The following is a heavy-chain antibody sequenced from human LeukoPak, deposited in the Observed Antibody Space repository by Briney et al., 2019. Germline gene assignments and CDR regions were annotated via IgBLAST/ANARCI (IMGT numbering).Heavy chain of an antibody. J-gene: IGHJ4*02. D-gene: IGHD2-2*02. V-gene: IGHV3-30-3*01. Sequence: PGGSLRLSCAASGFTFSSYAMHWVRQAPGKGLEWVAVISYDGSNKYYADSVKGRFTISRDNSKNTLYLQMNSLRAEDTAVYYCARAGPDGYCSSTSCYTRRAYFDYWGQGTLVTVSS. CDR1: GFTFSSYA. CDR2: ISYDGSNK. CDR3: ARAGPDGYCSSTSCYTRRAYFDY.